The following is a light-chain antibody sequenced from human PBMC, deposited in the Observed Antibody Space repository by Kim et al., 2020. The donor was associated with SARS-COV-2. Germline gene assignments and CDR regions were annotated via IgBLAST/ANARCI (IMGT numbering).Light chain of an antibody. Sequence: QSALTQPASVSGSPGQSITISCTGTSSAVGGYNYVSWYQQHPGKAPKLMIYDVSNRPSGVSNRFSGSKSGNTASLTISGLQAEDEADYYCSSYTSSSRVFGGGTQLTVL. CDR2: DVS. CDR3: SSYTSSSRV. V-gene: IGLV2-14*03. J-gene: IGLJ2*01. CDR1: SSAVGGYNY.